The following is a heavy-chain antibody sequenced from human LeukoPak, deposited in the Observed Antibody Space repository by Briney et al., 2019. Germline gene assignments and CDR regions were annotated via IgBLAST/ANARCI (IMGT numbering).Heavy chain of an antibody. J-gene: IGHJ3*02. CDR3: ANRGYSYDTDAFDI. D-gene: IGHD5-18*01. V-gene: IGHV1-2*02. CDR2: INPNSGGT. CDR1: GYTFTGYY. Sequence: ASVKVSYKASGYTFTGYYMHWVRQAPGQGLEWMGWINPNSGGTNYAQKFQGRVTMTRDTSISTAYMELSRLRSDDTAVYYCANRGYSYDTDAFDIWGQGTMVTVSS.